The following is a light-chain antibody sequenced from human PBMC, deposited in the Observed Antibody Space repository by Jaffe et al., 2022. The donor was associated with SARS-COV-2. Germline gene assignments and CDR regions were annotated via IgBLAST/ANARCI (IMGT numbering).Light chain of an antibody. CDR3: QQYNNWPPWT. CDR2: GAS. V-gene: IGKV3-15*01. CDR1: QSVSNS. J-gene: IGKJ1*01. Sequence: EIVMTQSPATLSVSPGERATLSCRASQSVSNSLAWYQQKPGQAPRLLIYGASTRATGIPARFSGSGSGTDFTLTISSLQSEDFAVYYCQQYNNWPPWTFGQGTKVEVK.